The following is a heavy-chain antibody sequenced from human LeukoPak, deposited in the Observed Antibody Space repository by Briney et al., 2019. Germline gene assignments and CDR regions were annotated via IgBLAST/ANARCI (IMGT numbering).Heavy chain of an antibody. V-gene: IGHV3-7*03. Sequence: PGGSLSLSCAASGFTFSNYLMSWVRQAPGKGLECVANIKEDGSEKYYVDSVKGQFTISRDNANNSLSLQMNSLRAEDTAVYYCARAGTTRGFQYWGQGTLVTVSS. J-gene: IGHJ4*02. CDR1: GFTFSNYL. CDR2: IKEDGSEK. CDR3: ARAGTTRGFQY. D-gene: IGHD2-2*01.